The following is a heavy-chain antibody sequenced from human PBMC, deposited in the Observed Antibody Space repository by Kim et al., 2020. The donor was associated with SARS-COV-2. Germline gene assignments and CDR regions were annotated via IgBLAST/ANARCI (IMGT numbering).Heavy chain of an antibody. J-gene: IGHJ6*03. CDR2: INHSGDT. V-gene: IGHV4-34*01. Sequence: SETLSLTCAVYHGSFSGYDWSWIRRSPGKGLEWIGEINHSGDTTYDPSFKSRATISIDTSANQFSLRLSSVTVADTAVYYCARGLHPPINYYYMDIWGRGATVAVSS. CDR1: HGSFSGYD. D-gene: IGHD3-9*01. CDR3: ARGLHPPINYYYMDI.